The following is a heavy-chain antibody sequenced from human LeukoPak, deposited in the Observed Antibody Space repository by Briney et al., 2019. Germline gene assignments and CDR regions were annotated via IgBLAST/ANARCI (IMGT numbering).Heavy chain of an antibody. D-gene: IGHD3-10*01. CDR2: INIRGST. V-gene: IGHV4-4*07. CDR1: GDSLTNYY. Sequence: SETLSLTCTVSGDSLTNYYWSWIRQPAGKGLEWIGRINIRGSTNYNTSLESRVTMSLDTSKNQFSLKLSSVTAADTAVYYCAKSNGYGLIDIWGQGTMVTVSS. CDR3: AKSNGYGLIDI. J-gene: IGHJ3*02.